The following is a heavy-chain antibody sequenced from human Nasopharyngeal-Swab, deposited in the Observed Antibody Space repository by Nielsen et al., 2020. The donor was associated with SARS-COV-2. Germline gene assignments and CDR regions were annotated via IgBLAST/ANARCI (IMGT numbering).Heavy chain of an antibody. V-gene: IGHV2-70*01. D-gene: IGHD1-26*01. J-gene: IGHJ6*02. CDR3: ARIKDSGYDSYGMDV. CDR2: IDWDDDK. Sequence: WMRQSPGKALEWLALIDWDDDKYYSTSLKTRLTISKDTSKNQVVLTMTNMDPVDTATYYCARIKDSGYDSYGMDVWGQGTTVTVSS.